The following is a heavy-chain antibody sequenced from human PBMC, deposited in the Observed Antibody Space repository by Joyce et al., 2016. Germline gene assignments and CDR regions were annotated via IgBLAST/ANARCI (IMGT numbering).Heavy chain of an antibody. D-gene: IGHD2-2*01. CDR2: MGGSGDST. V-gene: IGHV3-23*01. CDR1: GFTFSSYA. J-gene: IGHJ4*02. Sequence: EVQLLESGGGLVQPGGSLRLSCAASGFTFSSYAMTWVRQATGKGLEWVSGMGGSGDSTYDADSVKGRFTISRDNSKNTLYLQMNSLRAEDTAVYYCVKEEDIVVVPAASSYWGQGTLVTVSS. CDR3: VKEEDIVVVPAASSY.